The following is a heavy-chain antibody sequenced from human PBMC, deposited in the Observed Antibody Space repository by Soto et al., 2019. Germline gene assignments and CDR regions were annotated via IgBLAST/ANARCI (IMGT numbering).Heavy chain of an antibody. J-gene: IGHJ4*02. CDR2: INHSGST. Sequence: TSETLSLTCAVHCGSFSGFYWSWIRQPPGKGLEWIGEINHSGSTNCIPSLKSRVTISVDTSKKQFSLKLSSVTAADTAVYYCARVCYDTGSPFFDYWGQGTQVTVS. CDR1: CGSFSGFY. V-gene: IGHV4-34*01. D-gene: IGHD3-10*01. CDR3: ARVCYDTGSPFFDY.